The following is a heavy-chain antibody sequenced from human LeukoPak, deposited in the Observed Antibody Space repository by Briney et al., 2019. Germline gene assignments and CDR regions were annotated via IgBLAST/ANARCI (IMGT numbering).Heavy chain of an antibody. CDR3: ARDGEYYDSRGSYFDS. J-gene: IGHJ4*02. D-gene: IGHD3-22*01. CDR1: GYTFTSYY. V-gene: IGHV1-46*01. Sequence: ASVKVSCKASGYTFTSYYMHWVRQAPGQGLEWMGIINPSSGSTSNAQKFQGRVTMTRDTSTSTVYMELSSLRSEDTAVYYCARDGEYYDSRGSYFDSWGQGTLVTVSS. CDR2: INPSSGST.